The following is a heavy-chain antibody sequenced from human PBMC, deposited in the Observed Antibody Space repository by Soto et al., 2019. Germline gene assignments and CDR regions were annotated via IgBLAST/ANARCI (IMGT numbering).Heavy chain of an antibody. CDR1: GGSISSYY. D-gene: IGHD6-19*01. CDR3: ARHPGSSAEVYHLDY. CDR2: IYYSGST. Sequence: SETLSLTCTVSGGSISSYYWSWIRQPPGKGLEWIGYIYYSGSTNYNPSLKSRVTISVDTSKNQFSLKLSSVTAADTTVYYCARHPGSSAEVYHLDYWGQGTLVTVSS. V-gene: IGHV4-59*08. J-gene: IGHJ4*02.